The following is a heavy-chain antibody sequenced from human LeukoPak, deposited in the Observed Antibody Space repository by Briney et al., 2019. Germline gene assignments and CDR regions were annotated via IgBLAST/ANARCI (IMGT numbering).Heavy chain of an antibody. D-gene: IGHD3-22*01. CDR1: GFTFSSYW. Sequence: GGSLRLSCAASGFTFSSYWMSWVRQAPGKGLEWVANIKQDGSEKYYVDSVKGRFTISRDNAKNSLYLQMNSLRAEDTAVYYCARAYYYDSSGYPGAFDIWGQGTMVTASS. V-gene: IGHV3-7*01. CDR3: ARAYYYDSSGYPGAFDI. CDR2: IKQDGSEK. J-gene: IGHJ3*02.